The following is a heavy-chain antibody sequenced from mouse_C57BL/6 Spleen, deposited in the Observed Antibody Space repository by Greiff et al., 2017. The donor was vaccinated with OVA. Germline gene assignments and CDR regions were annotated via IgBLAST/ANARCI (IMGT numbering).Heavy chain of an antibody. Sequence: VKLMESGPELVKPGASVKISCKASGYAFSSSWMNWVKQRPGKGLEWIGRIYPGDGDTNYNGKFKGKATLTADKSSSTAYMQLSSLTSEDSAVYCCAREVNYFDYWGQGTTLTVSS. CDR3: AREVNYFDY. J-gene: IGHJ2*01. V-gene: IGHV1-82*01. CDR1: GYAFSSSW. CDR2: IYPGDGDT.